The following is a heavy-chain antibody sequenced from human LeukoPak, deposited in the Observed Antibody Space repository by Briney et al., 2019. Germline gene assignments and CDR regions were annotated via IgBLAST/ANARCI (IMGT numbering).Heavy chain of an antibody. CDR1: GGTFSSYA. D-gene: IGHD3-9*01. J-gene: IGHJ4*02. CDR2: IIPIFGTA. Sequence: GASVKVSCKASGGTFSSYAISWVRQAPGQGLEWMGGIIPIFGTANYAQKFQGRVTITADESTSTAYMELSSLRSEDTAVYYCARSGPYDILTGYYPMYFDYWGQGTLVTVSS. CDR3: ARSGPYDILTGYYPMYFDY. V-gene: IGHV1-69*13.